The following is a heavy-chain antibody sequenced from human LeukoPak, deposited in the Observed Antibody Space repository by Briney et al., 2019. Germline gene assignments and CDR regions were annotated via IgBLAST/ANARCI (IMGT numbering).Heavy chain of an antibody. V-gene: IGHV1-2*02. J-gene: IGHJ5*02. D-gene: IGHD3-10*01. CDR2: INPYSGAT. Sequence: ASLRVSCTASGYTFTGYYIHWVRQAPGQGLEWMGWINPYSGATNYAPKFQGRVTMTRDTSISRGYMELSRVRSDDTAVYYCARQSGAGNWFDPWGQGTLVTVSS. CDR3: ARQSGAGNWFDP. CDR1: GYTFTGYY.